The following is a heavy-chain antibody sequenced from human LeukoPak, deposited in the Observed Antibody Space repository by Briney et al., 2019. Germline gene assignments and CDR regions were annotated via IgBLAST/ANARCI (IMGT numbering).Heavy chain of an antibody. CDR2: IYYSGST. CDR3: ARIPSISGSYASFAFDI. Sequence: SETLSLTCTVSGGSISSSSYYWGWIRQPPGKGLEWIGSIYYSGSTYYNPSLKSRVTISVDTSKNQFSLKLSSVTAADTAVYYCARIPSISGSYASFAFDIWGQGTMVTVSS. CDR1: GGSISSSSYY. V-gene: IGHV4-39*01. J-gene: IGHJ3*02. D-gene: IGHD1-26*01.